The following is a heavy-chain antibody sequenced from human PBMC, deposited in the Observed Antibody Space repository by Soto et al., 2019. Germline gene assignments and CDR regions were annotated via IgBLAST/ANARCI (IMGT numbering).Heavy chain of an antibody. CDR1: GFTFSSYS. V-gene: IGHV3-48*02. Sequence: EVQLVESGGGLVQPGGSLRLSCAASGFTFSSYSMNWVRQAPGKGLEWVSYISRSSSSKYYTDSVKGRFTISRDNAKNSLYLQMNSLRDEDTAVYYCAASLYGSGLSFDYWGQGTLVTVSS. J-gene: IGHJ4*02. CDR3: AASLYGSGLSFDY. CDR2: ISRSSSSK. D-gene: IGHD3-10*01.